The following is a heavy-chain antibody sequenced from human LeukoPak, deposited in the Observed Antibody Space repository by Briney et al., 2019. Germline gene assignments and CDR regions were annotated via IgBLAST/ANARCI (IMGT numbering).Heavy chain of an antibody. CDR1: GFTFSSYW. CDR3: ARDRIAAAGKGFDP. D-gene: IGHD6-13*01. Sequence: GSLRLSCAASGFTFSSYWMHWVRQAPGKGLVWVSRINSDGSSTSYADSVKGRFTISRDNAKNTLYLQMSSLRTEDTAVYYCARDRIAAAGKGFDPWGQGTLVTVSS. V-gene: IGHV3-74*01. CDR2: INSDGSST. J-gene: IGHJ5*02.